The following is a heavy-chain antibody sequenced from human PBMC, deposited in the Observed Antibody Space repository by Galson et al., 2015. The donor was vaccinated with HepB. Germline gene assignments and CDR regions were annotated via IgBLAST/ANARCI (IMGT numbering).Heavy chain of an antibody. J-gene: IGHJ6*02. D-gene: IGHD6-19*01. Sequence: SLRLSCAASGFTFRSYAMSWVRQAPGKGLEWVSGISGSGGYTYYADSVKGRFTISRDNSKNTLSLQMNSLRAEDTAIYYCAKDPDSAWYVYGMDVWGQGTTVTVSS. CDR1: GFTFRSYA. V-gene: IGHV3-23*01. CDR3: AKDPDSAWYVYGMDV. CDR2: ISGSGGYT.